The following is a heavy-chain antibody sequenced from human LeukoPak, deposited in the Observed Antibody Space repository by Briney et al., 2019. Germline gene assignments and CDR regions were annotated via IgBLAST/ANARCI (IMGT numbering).Heavy chain of an antibody. J-gene: IGHJ4*02. D-gene: IGHD5-18*01. V-gene: IGHV4-34*01. CDR3: ARVGYSYGRGYGY. CDR1: GGSFSGYY. CDR2: INHSGST. Sequence: TSETLSLTCAVYGGSFSGYYWSWIRQPPGKGLEWIGEINHSGSTNYNPSLKSRVTISVDTSKNQFSLELSSVTAADTAVYYCARVGYSYGRGYGYWGQGTLVTVSS.